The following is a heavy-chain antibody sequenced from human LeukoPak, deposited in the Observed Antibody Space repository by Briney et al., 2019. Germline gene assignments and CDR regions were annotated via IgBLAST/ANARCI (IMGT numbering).Heavy chain of an antibody. CDR1: GFSFDDYD. CDR2: INWNGGST. Sequence: GRSLILSCAASGFSFDDYDMSWVRQAPGKGLEWVSGINWNGGSTGYADSVKGRFTISRDNAKNSLYLQMSSLRAEDTALYYCAREAGGYFDYWGQGTLVTVSS. CDR3: AREAGGYFDY. D-gene: IGHD3-10*01. J-gene: IGHJ4*02. V-gene: IGHV3-20*04.